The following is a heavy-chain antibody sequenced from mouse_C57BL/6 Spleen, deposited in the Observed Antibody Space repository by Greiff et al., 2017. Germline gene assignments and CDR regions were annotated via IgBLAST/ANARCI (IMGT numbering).Heavy chain of an antibody. D-gene: IGHD2-4*01. V-gene: IGHV1-64*01. Sequence: VQLPQPGAELVKPGASVKLSCKASGYTFTSYWMHWVKQRPGQGLEWIGMIHPNSGSTNYNEKFKSKATLTVDKSSSTAYMQLSSLTSEDSAVYYCARSEYDYDPGYWGQGTTLTVSS. CDR3: ARSEYDYDPGY. CDR1: GYTFTSYW. J-gene: IGHJ2*01. CDR2: IHPNSGST.